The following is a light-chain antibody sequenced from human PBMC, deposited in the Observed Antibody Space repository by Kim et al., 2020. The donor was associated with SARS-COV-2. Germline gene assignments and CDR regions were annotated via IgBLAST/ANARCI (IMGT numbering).Light chain of an antibody. Sequence: DIQMTQSPSSLSASVGDRVTITCRASQAIGNHLVWYQQKPGKVPLVLMYAASTLQSGVPARFSCGGSGTDFTLTISSLQPEDVATYYCQNYNSAPLTFGGGTRVEI. CDR1: QAIGNH. V-gene: IGKV1-27*01. CDR2: AAS. J-gene: IGKJ4*01. CDR3: QNYNSAPLT.